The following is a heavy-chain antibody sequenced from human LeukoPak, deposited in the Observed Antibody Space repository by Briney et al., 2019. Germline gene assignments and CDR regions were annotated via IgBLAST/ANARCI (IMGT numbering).Heavy chain of an antibody. D-gene: IGHD3-9*01. V-gene: IGHV3-74*01. J-gene: IGHJ4*02. Sequence: GGSLRLSCAASGFTFSSSWMAWVRQAPGKGLMWVSRTNLEGTNTNYADSVKGRFTVSRDNARNTLYLQMNSLTAEDTAMYYCARDLDRYDSWGQGTLVTVSS. CDR2: TNLEGTNT. CDR3: ARDLDRYDS. CDR1: GFTFSSSW.